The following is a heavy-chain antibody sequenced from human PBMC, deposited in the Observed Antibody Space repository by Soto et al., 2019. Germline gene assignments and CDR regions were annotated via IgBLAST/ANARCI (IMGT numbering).Heavy chain of an antibody. CDR1: GFTFTSSA. V-gene: IGHV1-58*01. Sequence: GASVKVSCKASGFTFTSSAVQWVRQARGQRLEWIGWIVVGSGNTNYAQKFQERVTITRDMSTSTAYMELSSLRSEDTAVYYCAADEEGRYCSGGSCSQHYYGMGVWGQGTTVTVSS. D-gene: IGHD2-15*01. CDR2: IVVGSGNT. CDR3: AADEEGRYCSGGSCSQHYYGMGV. J-gene: IGHJ6*02.